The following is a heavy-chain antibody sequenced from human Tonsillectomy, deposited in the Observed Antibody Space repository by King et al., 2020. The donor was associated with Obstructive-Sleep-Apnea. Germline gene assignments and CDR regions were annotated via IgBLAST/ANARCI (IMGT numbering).Heavy chain of an antibody. CDR2: IYPGDSDT. J-gene: IGHJ5*02. Sequence: VQLVESGAEVKKPGESLKISCKGSGYTFTDYWNGWVRQVPGKGLESMGIIYPGDSDTRYSPSFQGQVTISADKSISTAYLQWSSLKASDTAMYYCARQTGRLLPFDPWGQGTLVTVSS. CDR3: ARQTGRLLPFDP. CDR1: GYTFTDYW. V-gene: IGHV5-51*01. D-gene: IGHD1-26*01.